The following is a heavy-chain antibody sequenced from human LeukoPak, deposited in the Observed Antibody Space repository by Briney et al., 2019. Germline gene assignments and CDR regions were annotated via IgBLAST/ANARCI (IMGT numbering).Heavy chain of an antibody. D-gene: IGHD3-10*01. CDR2: INPNSGAT. Sequence: ASVKVSCMASGYTFTDYYMHWVRQAPGQGLEWMGWINPNSGATNFAQRFQGRVTMTRDSSISTVYMELSSLRSDDTAVYYCARRIRGEDFDYWGQGTLVTVPS. CDR3: ARRIRGEDFDY. V-gene: IGHV1-2*02. J-gene: IGHJ4*02. CDR1: GYTFTDYY.